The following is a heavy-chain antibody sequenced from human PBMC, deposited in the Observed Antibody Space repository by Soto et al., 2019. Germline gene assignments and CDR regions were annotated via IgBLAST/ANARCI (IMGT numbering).Heavy chain of an antibody. Sequence: QLQLQESGSRLVKPSQTLSITCAVSGVSITNTGYSWSWIRQPPGKGLEWIGYIYHTGSTYYNWSVKVRVAISLDRTKIHIALNLSSVSAADRAVYYWAGRFGEARRLDSWGQGTLVTVSS. CDR1: GVSITNTGYS. CDR3: AGRFGEARRLDS. D-gene: IGHD3-16*01. V-gene: IGHV4-30-2*01. J-gene: IGHJ4*02. CDR2: IYHTGST.